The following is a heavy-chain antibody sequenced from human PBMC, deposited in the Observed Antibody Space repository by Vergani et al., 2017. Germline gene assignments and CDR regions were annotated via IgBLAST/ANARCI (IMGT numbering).Heavy chain of an antibody. Sequence: EVQLLESGGGLVQPGGSLRLSCAASGFTFSSYAMSWVRQAPGKGLEWVSAISGSGGSTYYADSVKGRFTISRDNSKNTLYLQMNSLRAEDTAVYYCAKGLPPGYCSSTSCYTAAFYYYYYGMDVWSQGTTVTVSS. CDR1: GFTFSSYA. V-gene: IGHV3-23*01. CDR3: AKGLPPGYCSSTSCYTAAFYYYYYGMDV. CDR2: ISGSGGST. D-gene: IGHD2-2*02. J-gene: IGHJ6*02.